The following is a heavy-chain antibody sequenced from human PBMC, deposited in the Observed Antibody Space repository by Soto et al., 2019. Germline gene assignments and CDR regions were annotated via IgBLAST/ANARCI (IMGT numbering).Heavy chain of an antibody. Sequence: SVKVSCKASGGTFSSYTISWVRQAPGQGLEWMGRIIPILGIANYAQKFQGRVTMTTDTSTSTAYMELRSLRSDDTAVYYCARGTDTMVRGVISYYYYYMDVWGKGTTVTVSS. D-gene: IGHD3-10*01. J-gene: IGHJ6*03. CDR2: IIPILGIA. V-gene: IGHV1-69*02. CDR1: GGTFSSYT. CDR3: ARGTDTMVRGVISYYYYYMDV.